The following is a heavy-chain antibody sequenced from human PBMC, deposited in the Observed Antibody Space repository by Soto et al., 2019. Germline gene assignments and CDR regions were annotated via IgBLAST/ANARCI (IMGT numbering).Heavy chain of an antibody. CDR1: GFTFSSYA. CDR3: AREYSLAVAALGY. V-gene: IGHV3-30-3*01. CDR2: ISYDGSDK. Sequence: PGGSLRLSCAASGFTFSSYAMHWVRQTPGKGLEWVALISYDGSDKYYADSVKGRFTISRDKSKNTLYLQMNSLRDEDTSVYYCAREYSLAVAALGYWGQVVLVTVSS. J-gene: IGHJ4*02. D-gene: IGHD5-12*01.